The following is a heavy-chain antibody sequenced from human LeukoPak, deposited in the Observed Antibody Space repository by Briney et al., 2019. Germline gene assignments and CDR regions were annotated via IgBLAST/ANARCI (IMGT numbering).Heavy chain of an antibody. D-gene: IGHD1-26*01. J-gene: IGHJ4*02. Sequence: SGGSLKLSCAASGFTFSGSAMHWVRLASGKGLEWVGRIRSKANSYATAYGELVKGRFTVSRDDSQNTAYLQMNSLKTEATAVYYCTSVLNNVNSEFDIDYWGQGTLVTVSS. CDR1: GFTFSGSA. CDR3: TSVLNNVNSEFDIDY. V-gene: IGHV3-73*01. CDR2: IRSKANSYAT.